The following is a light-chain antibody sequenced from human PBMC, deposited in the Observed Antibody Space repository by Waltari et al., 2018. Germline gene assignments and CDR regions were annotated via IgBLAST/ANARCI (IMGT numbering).Light chain of an antibody. V-gene: IGKV3-20*01. CDR3: QQYGSSPIT. CDR2: GAS. J-gene: IGKJ5*01. CDR1: QSVSSSY. Sequence: EIVLTQSPGTLSLSPGERATLSCRASQSVSSSYLAWYQQKPGQAPRLLVYGASGRATGIPARFSGSGSGTDFTLTISRLEPEDFAVYYCQQYGSSPITFGQGTRLEIK.